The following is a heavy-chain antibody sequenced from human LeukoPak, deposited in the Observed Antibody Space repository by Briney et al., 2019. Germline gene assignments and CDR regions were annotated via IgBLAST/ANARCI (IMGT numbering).Heavy chain of an antibody. V-gene: IGHV3-53*01. CDR1: GFTVSSNY. CDR3: ARGMYYDSSGATDY. Sequence: PGGSLRLSCAASGFTVSSNYMSWVRQAPGKGLEWVLVIYSGGSTYYADSVKGRFTISRDNSKNTLYLQMNSLRAEDTAVYYCARGMYYDSSGATDYWGQGTLVTVSS. CDR2: IYSGGST. J-gene: IGHJ4*02. D-gene: IGHD3-22*01.